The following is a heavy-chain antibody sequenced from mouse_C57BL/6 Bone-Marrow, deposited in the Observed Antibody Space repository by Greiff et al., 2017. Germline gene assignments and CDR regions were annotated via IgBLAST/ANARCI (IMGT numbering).Heavy chain of an antibody. CDR3: VRSGRRGRSFDY. V-gene: IGHV1-55*01. J-gene: IGHJ2*01. CDR1: GYTFTSYW. Sequence: QVQLQQPGAELVKPGASVKMSCKASGYTFTSYWITWVKQRPGQGLEWIGDIYPTSGRTNYNEKFKSKAILTVDTSSNTAYMRLSSLTSEESAVFSGVRSGRRGRSFDYWGQGTTLSVTS. CDR2: IYPTSGRT. D-gene: IGHD3-3*01.